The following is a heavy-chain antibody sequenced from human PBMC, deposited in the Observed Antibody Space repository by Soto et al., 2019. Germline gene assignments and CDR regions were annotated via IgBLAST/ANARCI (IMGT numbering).Heavy chain of an antibody. CDR3: ASVYYNVSTTTENYSVS. J-gene: IGHJ5*02. CDR2: IYHSGST. V-gene: IGHV4-30-2*01. CDR1: GGSLSSGGYS. Sequence: SETLSLSCAVSGGSLSSGGYSWSWIRLPPGKGLEWIGYIYHSGSTYYNPSLKSRVTISVDRSKNQFSLNLSSVTAADTAVYYCASVYYNVSTTTENYSVSWGQ. D-gene: IGHD3-10*01.